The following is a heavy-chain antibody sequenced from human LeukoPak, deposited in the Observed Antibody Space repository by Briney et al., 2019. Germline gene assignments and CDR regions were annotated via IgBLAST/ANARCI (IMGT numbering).Heavy chain of an antibody. CDR1: GYTFTSYG. V-gene: IGHV1-18*01. J-gene: IGHJ4*02. CDR2: ISAYNGNT. CDR3: AREPDPSYSGTPDY. D-gene: IGHD1-26*01. Sequence: ASVKVSCKASGYTFTSYGISWVRQAPGQGLEWMGWISAYNGNTNYAQKLQGRVTMTTDTSTSTAYMELRSLRSDDTAVYYCAREPDPSYSGTPDYWSQGTLVTVSS.